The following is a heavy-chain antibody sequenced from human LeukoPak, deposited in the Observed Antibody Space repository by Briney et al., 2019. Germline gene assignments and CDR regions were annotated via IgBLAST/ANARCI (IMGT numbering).Heavy chain of an antibody. D-gene: IGHD3-10*01. CDR2: INHSGST. J-gene: IGHJ4*02. Sequence: PSETLSLTCTVSGGSISSYYWSWIRQPPGKGLEWIGEINHSGSTNYNPSLKSRVTISVDTSKNQFSLKLSSVTAADTAVYYCAITLFYGSGSYSLPPDYWGQGTLVTVSS. CDR1: GGSISSYY. CDR3: AITLFYGSGSYSLPPDY. V-gene: IGHV4-34*01.